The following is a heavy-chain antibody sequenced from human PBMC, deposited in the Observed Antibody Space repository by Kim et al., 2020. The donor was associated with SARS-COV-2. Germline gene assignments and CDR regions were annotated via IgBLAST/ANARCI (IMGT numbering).Heavy chain of an antibody. CDR1: GGSITSGDYY. Sequence: SETLSLTCTVSGGSITSGDYYWSWIRQSPGKGLEWIGHIYYSGSIHYNPSRKSRVTISVDTSKNQFSLNLYSVTAADTAVYYCVRGVGATTSGNVKHYHYGMDVWGQGTTVTVSS. V-gene: IGHV4-30-4*01. CDR2: IYYSGSI. D-gene: IGHD3-10*01. CDR3: VRGVGATTSGNVKHYHYGMDV. J-gene: IGHJ6*02.